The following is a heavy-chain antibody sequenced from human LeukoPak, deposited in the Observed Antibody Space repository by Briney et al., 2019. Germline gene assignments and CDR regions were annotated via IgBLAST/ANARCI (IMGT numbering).Heavy chain of an antibody. CDR3: ARGGSPPEALGDAFDI. J-gene: IGHJ3*02. V-gene: IGHV3-30*03. D-gene: IGHD1-26*01. Sequence: GGSLRLSCAVSGFTFSTYVIHWVRQAPGKGLEWVALISSDGSNKCYGDSVKGPFTISRDNSKNTLYLQLNSLRAGDTAVYYCARGGSPPEALGDAFDIWGQGTMVTVSS. CDR2: ISSDGSNK. CDR1: GFTFSTYV.